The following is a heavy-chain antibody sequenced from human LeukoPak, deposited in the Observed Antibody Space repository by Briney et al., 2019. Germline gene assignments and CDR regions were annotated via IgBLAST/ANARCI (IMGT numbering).Heavy chain of an antibody. J-gene: IGHJ6*02. V-gene: IGHV3-21*01. CDR3: ARGSEGRTYDFWSGYQPSDYGMDV. CDR2: IRSSGTYI. Sequence: PGGSLRLSCAASGFTFSSYSMNWVRQAPGKGLEWVSSIRSSGTYIYFADSVKGRFTISRDNAKNSLYLQMNSLRVEDTAVYYCARGSEGRTYDFWSGYQPSDYGMDVWGQGTTVTVSS. D-gene: IGHD3-3*01. CDR1: GFTFSSYS.